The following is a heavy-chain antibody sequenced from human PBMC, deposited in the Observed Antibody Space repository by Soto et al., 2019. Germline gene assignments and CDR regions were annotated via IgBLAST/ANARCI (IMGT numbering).Heavy chain of an antibody. CDR3: ARGGAQGGATIWDYYYGMDV. CDR2: IIPIFDAA. Sequence: VASVKVSCKASGGTFSNYGISWVRQAPGQGLEWMGGIIPIFDAAKYAQRSQDRVTITADESTSTAYMDLHNLRSEDTAVYYCARGGAQGGATIWDYYYGMDVWGQGTTVTVSS. CDR1: GGTFSNYG. V-gene: IGHV1-69*13. J-gene: IGHJ6*02. D-gene: IGHD5-12*01.